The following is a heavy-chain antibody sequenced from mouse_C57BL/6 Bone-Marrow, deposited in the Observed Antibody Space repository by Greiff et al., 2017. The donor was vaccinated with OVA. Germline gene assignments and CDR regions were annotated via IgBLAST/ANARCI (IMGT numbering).Heavy chain of an antibody. D-gene: IGHD2-4*01. CDR1: GYTFTEYT. Sequence: LVESGAELVKPGASVKLSCKASGYTFTEYTIHWVKQRSGQGLEWIGWFYPGSGSIKYNEKFKDKATLTADKSSSTVYMELSRLTSEDSAVYFCARHEIYYDYDDYFDYWGQGTTLTVSS. J-gene: IGHJ2*01. CDR2: FYPGSGSI. CDR3: ARHEIYYDYDDYFDY. V-gene: IGHV1-62-2*01.